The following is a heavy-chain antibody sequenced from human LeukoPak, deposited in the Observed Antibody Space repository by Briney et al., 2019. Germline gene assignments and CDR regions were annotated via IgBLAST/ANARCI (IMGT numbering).Heavy chain of an antibody. CDR1: GYTFTGYY. Sequence: ASVTVSCKASGYTFTGYYMHWVRQAPGQGLEWMGWINPNSGGTNYAQKFQGRVTMTRDTSISTAYMELSRLRSDDTAVYYCARLFSSSWYEDSQPNFDCWGQGTLVTVSS. CDR3: ARLFSSSWYEDSQPNFDC. J-gene: IGHJ4*02. V-gene: IGHV1-2*02. CDR2: INPNSGGT. D-gene: IGHD6-13*01.